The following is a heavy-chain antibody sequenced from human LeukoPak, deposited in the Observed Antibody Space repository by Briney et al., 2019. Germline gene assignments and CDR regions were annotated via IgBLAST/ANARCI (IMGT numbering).Heavy chain of an antibody. Sequence: SETLSLTCIVSGGSISSYYWSWIRQPPGKGLEWIGYIYYSGSTNYNPSLKSRVTISVDTSKNQFSLKLSSVTAADTAVYYCARVVARYSSSWYYFDYWGQGTLVTVSS. CDR1: GGSISSYY. J-gene: IGHJ4*02. CDR3: ARVVARYSSSWYYFDY. V-gene: IGHV4-59*01. CDR2: IYYSGST. D-gene: IGHD6-13*01.